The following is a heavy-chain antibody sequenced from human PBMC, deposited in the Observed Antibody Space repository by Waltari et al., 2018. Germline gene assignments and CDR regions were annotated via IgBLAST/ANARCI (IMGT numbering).Heavy chain of an antibody. CDR3: ARDKSDSYGTNWFDP. CDR2: IIPICGTA. J-gene: IGHJ5*02. V-gene: IGHV1-69*01. Sequence: QVQLVQSGAEVKKPGSSVKVSCKASGGTFSSYAISWVRQAPGQGLEWMGGIIPICGTANDAPKFQGRVTITADESTSTAYMELSSLRSEDTAVYYCARDKSDSYGTNWFDPWGQGTLVTVSS. CDR1: GGTFSSYA. D-gene: IGHD5-18*01.